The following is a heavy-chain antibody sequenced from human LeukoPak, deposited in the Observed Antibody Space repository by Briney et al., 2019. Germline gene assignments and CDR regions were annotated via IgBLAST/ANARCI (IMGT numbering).Heavy chain of an antibody. CDR2: ISYDGSSK. V-gene: IGHV3-30*18. CDR1: GFTFSSYG. CDR3: AKDRDYSNYVGYYFDY. J-gene: IGHJ4*02. D-gene: IGHD4-11*01. Sequence: GGSLRLSCAASGFTFSSYGMHWVRQAPGKGLEWVAVISYDGSSKYYADSVKGRFTISRDNSKNTLYLQMNSLRAEDTAVYYCAKDRDYSNYVGYYFDYWGQGTLVTVSS.